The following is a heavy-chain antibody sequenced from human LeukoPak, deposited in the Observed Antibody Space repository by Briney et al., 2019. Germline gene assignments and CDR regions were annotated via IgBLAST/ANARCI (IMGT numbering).Heavy chain of an antibody. CDR3: ARDQRPDTASIEY. Sequence: SVKVSCKASGGTFSSYAISWVRQAPGQGLEWMGRIIPILGIANYAQKFQGRVTITADKSTSTAYMELSSLRSEDTAVYYCARDQRPDTASIEYWGQGTLVTVSS. CDR2: IIPILGIA. D-gene: IGHD5-18*01. J-gene: IGHJ4*02. V-gene: IGHV1-69*04. CDR1: GGTFSSYA.